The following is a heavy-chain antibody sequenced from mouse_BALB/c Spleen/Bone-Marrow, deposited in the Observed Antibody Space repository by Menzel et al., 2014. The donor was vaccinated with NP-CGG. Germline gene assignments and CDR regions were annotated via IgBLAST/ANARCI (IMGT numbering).Heavy chain of an antibody. CDR1: GFNIKDTY. Sequence: EVQLQQSGAELVKPGASVKLSCTASGFNIKDTYLHWVTQRPEQGLDWIGRIDPARGNTKYDPKFQGKATITADTSSNTSYLQLSRLTSEDTAVYYCARVKLWSYAMDYRGQGTSVTASS. J-gene: IGHJ4*01. V-gene: IGHV14-3*02. CDR3: ARVKLWSYAMDY. CDR2: IDPARGNT. D-gene: IGHD1-1*02.